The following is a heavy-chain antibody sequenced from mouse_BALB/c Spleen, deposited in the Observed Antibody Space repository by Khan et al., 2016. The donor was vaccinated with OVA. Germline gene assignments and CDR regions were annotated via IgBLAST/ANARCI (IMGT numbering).Heavy chain of an antibody. J-gene: IGHJ3*01. CDR3: ERGYYGNPFSY. CDR2: ISDGGSYT. CDR1: GFTFSDYY. Sequence: EVELVESGGGLVKPGGSLKLSCAASGFTFSDYYMYWVRQTPEKRLEWVATISDGGSYTYYPDSVKGRFTISRDDAKNNLYLQMSSLKSEDTAIYYGERGYYGNPFSYWGQGTLVTVSA. V-gene: IGHV5-4*02. D-gene: IGHD2-1*01.